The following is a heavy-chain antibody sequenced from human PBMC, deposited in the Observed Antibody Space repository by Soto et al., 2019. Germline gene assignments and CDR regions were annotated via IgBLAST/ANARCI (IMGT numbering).Heavy chain of an antibody. D-gene: IGHD3-22*01. J-gene: IGHJ4*02. CDR1: GGSISSYY. V-gene: IGHV4-59*01. CDR2: IYYSGST. CDR3: ARYDSSAYGYFDY. Sequence: QVQLQESGPGLVKPSETLSLTCTVSGGSISSYYWNWIRQPPGKGLEWIGYIYYSGSTNYNPSLKSRVTISVDTSKNQFSLKLSSVTAADTAVYYCARYDSSAYGYFDYWGQGTLVTVSS.